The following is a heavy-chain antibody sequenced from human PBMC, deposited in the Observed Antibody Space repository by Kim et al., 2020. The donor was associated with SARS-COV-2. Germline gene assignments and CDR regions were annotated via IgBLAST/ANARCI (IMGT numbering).Heavy chain of an antibody. CDR3: ARTKRYYGSGSYGY. Sequence: NPSLQSLVTISLDTFKNQLSLKLSAVTAADTAVYYCARTKRYYGSGSYGYWGQGTLVTVSS. J-gene: IGHJ4*02. D-gene: IGHD3-10*01. V-gene: IGHV4-34*01.